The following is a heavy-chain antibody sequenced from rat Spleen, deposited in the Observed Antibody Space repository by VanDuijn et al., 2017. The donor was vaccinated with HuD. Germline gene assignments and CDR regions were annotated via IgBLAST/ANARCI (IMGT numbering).Heavy chain of an antibody. J-gene: IGHJ4*01. CDR3: ARRGSTRDYYYVMDA. D-gene: IGHD3-2*01. CDR1: GFTFSNYG. V-gene: IGHV5-29*01. Sequence: EVQLVESGGGLVQPGRSLKLSCAASGFTFSNYGMAWVRQAPTKGLEWVATISYDGSSTYYRDSVKGRFTISRDNAKSTLYLQMDSLRSEDTATYYCARRGSTRDYYYVMDAWGQGASVTVSS. CDR2: ISYDGSST.